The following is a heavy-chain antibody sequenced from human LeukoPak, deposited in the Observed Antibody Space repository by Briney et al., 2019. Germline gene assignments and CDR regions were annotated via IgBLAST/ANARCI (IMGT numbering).Heavy chain of an antibody. CDR1: GFTVSSNY. CDR3: ARLYDSSGLLTD. D-gene: IGHD3-22*01. J-gene: IGHJ4*02. Sequence: PGGSLRLSCAASGFTVSSNYMSWVRQAPGKGLEWVSVIYSGGSTYYADSVKGRLTISRDNSKNTLYLQMNSLRAEDTAVYYCARLYDSSGLLTDWGQGTLVTVSS. CDR2: IYSGGST. V-gene: IGHV3-53*01.